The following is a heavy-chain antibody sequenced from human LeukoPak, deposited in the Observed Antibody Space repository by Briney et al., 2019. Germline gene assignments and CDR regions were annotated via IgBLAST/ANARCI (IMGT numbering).Heavy chain of an antibody. CDR2: ISGSGGST. V-gene: IGHV3-23*01. D-gene: IGHD6-19*01. J-gene: IGHJ4*02. CDR3: AKRGVQQWLVDWYFDY. CDR1: GFTLYSYA. Sequence: GGSLRLSCAASGFTLYSYAMSWVRQAPGKGLEWVSGISGSGGSTFYAESVKGRFTISRDDSKLYLQMNSLRAEDTAVYYCAKRGVQQWLVDWYFDYWGQGTLVTVSS.